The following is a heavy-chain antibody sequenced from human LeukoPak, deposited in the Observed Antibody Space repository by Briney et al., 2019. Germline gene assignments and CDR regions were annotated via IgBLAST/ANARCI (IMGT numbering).Heavy chain of an antibody. CDR3: ARDPSFLAYSNYRQDY. CDR2: ISSSSSYI. J-gene: IGHJ4*02. D-gene: IGHD4-11*01. CDR1: GFTFSSYS. Sequence: GGSLRLSCAASGFTFSSYSMNWVRQAPGKGLEWVSSISSSSSYIYYADSVKGRFTISRDNAKNSLYLQMNSLRAEDTAVYYCARDPSFLAYSNYRQDYWGQGTLVTVSS. V-gene: IGHV3-21*01.